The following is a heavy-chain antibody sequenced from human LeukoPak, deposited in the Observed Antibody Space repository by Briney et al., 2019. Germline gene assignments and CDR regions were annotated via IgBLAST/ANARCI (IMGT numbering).Heavy chain of an antibody. CDR3: ARAGWIITSGIDY. J-gene: IGHJ4*02. CDR2: IYHTGST. V-gene: IGHV4-38-2*01. Sequence: TSETLSLTCGVSGYSISRGYYWAWIRQPPGKELEWIGTIYHTGSTYYTPSLGSRVTISVDTSKNEFSLNLNSVTAADTAVYYCARAGWIITSGIDYWGQGALVTVSS. D-gene: IGHD3-10*01. CDR1: GYSISRGYY.